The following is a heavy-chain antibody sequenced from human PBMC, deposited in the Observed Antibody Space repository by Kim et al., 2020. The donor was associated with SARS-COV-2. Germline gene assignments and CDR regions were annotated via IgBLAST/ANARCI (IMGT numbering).Heavy chain of an antibody. CDR1: GFTFSSYA. J-gene: IGHJ4*02. D-gene: IGHD5-18*01. Sequence: GGSLRLSCAASGFTFSSYAMHWVRQAPGKGLEWVAVIWYDGSNKYYADSVKGRFTISRDNSKNTLYLQMNSLRAEDTAVYYCAKGGDWGYGKEPFDYWGQGTLVTVSS. CDR2: IWYDGSNK. CDR3: AKGGDWGYGKEPFDY. V-gene: IGHV3-33*06.